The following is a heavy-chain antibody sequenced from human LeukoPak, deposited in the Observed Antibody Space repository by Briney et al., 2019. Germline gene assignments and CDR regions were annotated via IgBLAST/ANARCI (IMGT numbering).Heavy chain of an antibody. J-gene: IGHJ6*02. Sequence: ASVKVSCKVSGYTLTELSMHWVRQAPGKGLEWMGGFGPEDGETTYAQKFQGRVTMTEDTSTDTAYMELNSLRSDDTAVYYCATDPGEIVPAAKGPRGDYCYGMDVWGQGTTVTVSS. CDR2: FGPEDGET. V-gene: IGHV1-24*01. CDR3: ATDPGEIVPAAKGPRGDYCYGMDV. D-gene: IGHD2-2*01. CDR1: GYTLTELS.